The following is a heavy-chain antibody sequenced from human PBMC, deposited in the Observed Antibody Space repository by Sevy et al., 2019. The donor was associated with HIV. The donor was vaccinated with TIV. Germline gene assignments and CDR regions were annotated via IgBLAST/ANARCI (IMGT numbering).Heavy chain of an antibody. CDR1: GFTFSSYA. J-gene: IGHJ1*01. CDR3: AKDLVSVPAAFES. D-gene: IGHD2-2*01. Sequence: QLGGSLRLSCAASGFTFSSYAMSWVRQAPGKGLEWVSGIGNSGASTKYTDSVKGRLTISRDNSKNALYLEMHSLRAEDTAVYYCAKDLVSVPAAFESWGQGTLVTVSS. V-gene: IGHV3-23*01. CDR2: IGNSGAST.